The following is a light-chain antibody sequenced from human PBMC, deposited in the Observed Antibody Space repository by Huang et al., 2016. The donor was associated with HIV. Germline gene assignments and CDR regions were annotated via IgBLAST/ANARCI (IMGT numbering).Light chain of an antibody. J-gene: IGKJ1*01. CDR3: QQRNNWPPWT. Sequence: EIVLTQSPATLSLSPGEGATLSCRASKSIGSYLAWYQQRPGQAPRLLIYDASIRATGIPARFSGRGSGTDFTQTISSLEPEDFAVYYCQQRNNWPPWTFGQGTKVELK. CDR1: KSIGSY. V-gene: IGKV3-11*01. CDR2: DAS.